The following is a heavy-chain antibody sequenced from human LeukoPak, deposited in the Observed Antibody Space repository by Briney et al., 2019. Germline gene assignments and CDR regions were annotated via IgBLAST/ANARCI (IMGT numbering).Heavy chain of an antibody. D-gene: IGHD2-2*01. CDR3: ARDSAPTDIVVVPASHPYDY. V-gene: IGHV1-18*01. CDR1: GYTFTSYG. J-gene: IGHJ4*02. CDR2: ISAYNGNT. Sequence: GASVKVSCKASGYTFTSYGISWVRQAPGQGLEWMGWISAYNGNTNYAQKLQGRVTMTTDTSTSTAYMELRSLRSDDPAVYYCARDSAPTDIVVVPASHPYDYWGQGTLVTVSS.